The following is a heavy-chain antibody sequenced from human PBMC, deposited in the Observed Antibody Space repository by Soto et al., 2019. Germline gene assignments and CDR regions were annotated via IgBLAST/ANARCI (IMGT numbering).Heavy chain of an antibody. D-gene: IGHD6-19*01. CDR1: GFPFSNYY. J-gene: IGHJ4*02. CDR2: ISRSFVSI. Sequence: GGSLRLSCAVSGFPFSNYYMSWIRQAPGKGLEWLSDISRSFVSIHYADSVKGRFSISRDNANNSLFLQMNSLRAEDTAVYYCVRVSATGWVVNGREYFDYWGQGTLVTVSS. V-gene: IGHV3-11*01. CDR3: VRVSATGWVVNGREYFDY.